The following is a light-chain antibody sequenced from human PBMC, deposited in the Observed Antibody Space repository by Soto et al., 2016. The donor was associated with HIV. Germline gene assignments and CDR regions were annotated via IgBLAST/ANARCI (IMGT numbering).Light chain of an antibody. CDR2: AVS. V-gene: IGKV1-39*01. J-gene: IGKJ1*01. CDR1: QSITSY. Sequence: DIQMAQSPSSLSASVGDRVTITCRASQSITSYLNWYQQKPGKAPSLLIYAVSRLQGGVPSRFSGSGSGTDYTLTTSSLQPEDFATYYCHQYYSAPPWTFGQGTKVEIK. CDR3: HQYYSAPPWT.